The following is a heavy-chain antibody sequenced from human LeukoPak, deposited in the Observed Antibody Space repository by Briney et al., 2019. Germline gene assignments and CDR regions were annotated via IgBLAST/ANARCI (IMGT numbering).Heavy chain of an antibody. Sequence: SETLSLTCTVSGGSISSYYWSWIRQPPGKGLEWIGYIYYSGSTYYNPSLKSRVTISADTSKNQFSLKLSSVTAADTAVYYCARHEDSGYDYYYGMDVWGQGTTVTVSS. J-gene: IGHJ6*02. D-gene: IGHD5-12*01. V-gene: IGHV4-59*01. CDR1: GGSISSYY. CDR2: IYYSGST. CDR3: ARHEDSGYDYYYGMDV.